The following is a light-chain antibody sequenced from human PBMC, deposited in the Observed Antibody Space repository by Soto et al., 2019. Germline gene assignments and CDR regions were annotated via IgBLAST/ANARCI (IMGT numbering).Light chain of an antibody. V-gene: IGKV1-39*01. CDR2: ASS. CDR3: QQTYTTPCS. J-gene: IGKJ2*04. CDR1: QSISPY. Sequence: DIQMTQSPSSLSASVGDIVTITCRASQSISPYLNWYQHKPGKAPKLLIFASSTLHSGVPSRFSGSGSGTDFTLTISALQPEDFATYYCQQTYTTPCSFGQGTKLETK.